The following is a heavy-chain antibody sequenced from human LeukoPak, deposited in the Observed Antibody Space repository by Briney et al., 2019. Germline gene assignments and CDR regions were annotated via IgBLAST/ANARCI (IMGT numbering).Heavy chain of an antibody. J-gene: IGHJ3*02. V-gene: IGHV3-30*02. CDR2: IRYDGSNK. CDR3: AKDKHSSSWYYDAFDI. Sequence: GGSLRLSCAASGFTFSSYGMHWVRQAPGKGLEWVAFIRYDGSNKYYADSVKGRFTISRDNSKNTLYLQMNSLRAEDTAVYYCAKDKHSSSWYYDAFDIWGQGTMVTVSS. CDR1: GFTFSSYG. D-gene: IGHD6-13*01.